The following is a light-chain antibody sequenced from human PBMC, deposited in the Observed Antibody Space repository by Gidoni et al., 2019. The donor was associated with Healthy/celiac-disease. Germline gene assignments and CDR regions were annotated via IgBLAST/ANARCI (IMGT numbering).Light chain of an antibody. J-gene: IGKJ2*01. Sequence: DIQMTQSPSTLSASVGDRVTITCRASQSISSWLAWYQQKPGKAPKLLIYKASSLESGVPSRFSGSGSGTEFTLTISSLQPDDFATYYCQQYNSYLSYTFXXXTKLEIK. CDR2: KAS. V-gene: IGKV1-5*03. CDR3: QQYNSYLSYT. CDR1: QSISSW.